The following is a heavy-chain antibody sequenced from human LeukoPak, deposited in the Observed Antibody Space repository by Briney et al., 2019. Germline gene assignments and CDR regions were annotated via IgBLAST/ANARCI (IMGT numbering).Heavy chain of an antibody. V-gene: IGHV3-21*01. CDR3: ARSYSSSRGTFDY. CDR2: ITSSSSYI. D-gene: IGHD6-6*01. J-gene: IGHJ4*02. Sequence: GGSLRLSCAASGLTFSSYGMNWVRQAPGMGLEWVSSITSSSSYIYYADSVKGRFTISRDNAKNSLYLQMNSLRAEDTAVYYCARSYSSSRGTFDYWGQGTLVTVSS. CDR1: GLTFSSYG.